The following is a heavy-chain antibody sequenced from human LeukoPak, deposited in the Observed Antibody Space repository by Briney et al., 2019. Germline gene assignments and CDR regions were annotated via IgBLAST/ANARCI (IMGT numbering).Heavy chain of an antibody. CDR2: ISGSGGST. D-gene: IGHD2-2*03. V-gene: IGHV3-23*01. CDR1: GFTFSAYA. J-gene: IGHJ3*02. CDR3: AKNQGGYCSSTSCWSDAFDI. Sequence: HPGGSLRLSCAASGFTFSAYAMTWVRQAPGKGLEWVSAISGSGGSTYYADSVKGRFTISRDNSKNTLYLQMNSLRAEDTAVYYCAKNQGGYCSSTSCWSDAFDIWGQGTMVTVSS.